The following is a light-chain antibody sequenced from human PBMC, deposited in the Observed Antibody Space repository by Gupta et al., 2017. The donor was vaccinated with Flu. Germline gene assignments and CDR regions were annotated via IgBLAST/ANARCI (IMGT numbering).Light chain of an antibody. Sequence: GTLSLSPGERATLSCRASQSVRGNYLAWYQQKPGQAPRLVVYGGSTRATGIPDRFSGSGSGTDFTLSISRLEPEDFAVYYCQQYGNSPQTFGLGTKVEIK. CDR3: QQYGNSPQT. V-gene: IGKV3-20*01. CDR2: GGS. CDR1: QSVRGNY. J-gene: IGKJ1*01.